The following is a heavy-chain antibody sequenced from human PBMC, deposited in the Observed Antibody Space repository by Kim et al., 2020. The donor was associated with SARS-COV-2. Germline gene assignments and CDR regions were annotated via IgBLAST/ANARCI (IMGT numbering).Heavy chain of an antibody. Sequence: SETLSLTCAVYGGSFSGYYWSWIRQPPGKGLEWIGEINHSGSTNYNPPLKSRVTISVDTSKNQFSLKLSSVTAADTAVYYCARSRYGSAQGYWGQGTLVT. CDR3: ARSRYGSAQGY. V-gene: IGHV4-34*01. D-gene: IGHD4-17*01. CDR2: INHSGST. CDR1: GGSFSGYY. J-gene: IGHJ4*02.